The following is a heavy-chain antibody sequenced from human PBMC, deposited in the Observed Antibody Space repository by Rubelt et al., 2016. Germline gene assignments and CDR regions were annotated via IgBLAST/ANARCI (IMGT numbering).Heavy chain of an antibody. CDR2: IRSKAISYAT. CDR1: GFTFSGSA. CDR3: TSLLWFGDFDY. V-gene: IGHV3-73*01. Sequence: EVQLVESGGGLVQPGGSLKLSCAASGFTFSGSAMHWVRQASGKGLEWVGRIRSKAISYATAYAASVKGRFTIARDDSKNTAYLQMNSLKTEDTAVYYCTSLLWFGDFDYWGQGTLVTVSS. D-gene: IGHD3-10*01. J-gene: IGHJ4*02.